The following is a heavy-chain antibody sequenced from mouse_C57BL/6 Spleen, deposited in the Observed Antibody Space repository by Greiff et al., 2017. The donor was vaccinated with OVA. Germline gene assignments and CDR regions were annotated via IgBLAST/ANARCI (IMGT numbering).Heavy chain of an antibody. V-gene: IGHV1-55*01. J-gene: IGHJ3*01. CDR2: IYPGSGST. CDR1: GYTFTSYW. Sequence: QVQLQQPGAELVKPGASVKMSCKASGYTFTSYWITWVKQRPGQGLEWIGDIYPGSGSTNYNEKFKSKATLTVDTSSSTAYMQLSSLTSEDSAVYYCARRVGYDYDGLAYWGQGTLVTVSA. D-gene: IGHD2-4*01. CDR3: ARRVGYDYDGLAY.